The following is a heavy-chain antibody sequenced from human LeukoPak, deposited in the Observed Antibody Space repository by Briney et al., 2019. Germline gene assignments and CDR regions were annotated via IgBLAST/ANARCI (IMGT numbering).Heavy chain of an antibody. CDR2: IYSSGDT. CDR3: AAYQQQLAFDY. Sequence: SETLSLTCTVSGGPISSYYWSWIRQPAGKGLEWIGRIYSSGDTNYNPSLESRVTMSIDTSKKQFSLNLSSVTAADTAVYYCAAYQQQLAFDYWGQGTLVTVSS. V-gene: IGHV4-4*07. CDR1: GGPISSYY. J-gene: IGHJ4*02. D-gene: IGHD6-13*01.